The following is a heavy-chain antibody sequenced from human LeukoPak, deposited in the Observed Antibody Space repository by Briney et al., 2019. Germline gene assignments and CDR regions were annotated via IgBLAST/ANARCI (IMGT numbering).Heavy chain of an antibody. CDR3: ARGYDGMDV. J-gene: IGHJ6*02. CDR2: ISYDGSNK. V-gene: IGHV3-30*04. Sequence: GGSLRLSCAASGFTFSSYAMHWVRQAPGKGLEWVAVISYDGSNKYYADSVKGRFTISRDNAKNSLYLQMNSLRAEDTAVYYCARGYDGMDVWGQGTTVTVSS. D-gene: IGHD1-14*01. CDR1: GFTFSSYA.